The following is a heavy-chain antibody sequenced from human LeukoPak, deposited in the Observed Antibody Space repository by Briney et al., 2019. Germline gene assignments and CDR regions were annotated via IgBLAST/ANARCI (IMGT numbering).Heavy chain of an antibody. V-gene: IGHV4-34*01. J-gene: IGHJ4*02. D-gene: IGHD2-15*01. CDR3: ARSGTKFWGGYCSGGSCYRYYFDY. CDR1: GGSFSGYY. CDR2: INHSGST. Sequence: SETLSLTCAVYGGSFSGYYWSWIRQPPGKGLEWIGEINHSGSTNYNPSLKSRVTISVDTSKNQFSLKLSSVTAADTAVYYCARSGTKFWGGYCSGGSCYRYYFDYWGQGTLVTVSS.